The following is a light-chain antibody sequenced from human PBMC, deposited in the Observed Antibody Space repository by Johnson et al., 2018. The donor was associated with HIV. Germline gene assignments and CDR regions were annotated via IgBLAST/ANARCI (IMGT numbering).Light chain of an antibody. J-gene: IGLJ1*01. CDR2: DNN. Sequence: QSVLTQPPSVSAAPGQKVTISCSGSSSNIGKNYVCWYQQLPGTAPKLLIYDNNKRPSGIPDRFSGSRSGTSATLVITGLQTGDEADDHCATWDSSLMFYVFGTGTKVTVL. CDR3: ATWDSSLMFYV. CDR1: SSNIGKNY. V-gene: IGLV1-51*01.